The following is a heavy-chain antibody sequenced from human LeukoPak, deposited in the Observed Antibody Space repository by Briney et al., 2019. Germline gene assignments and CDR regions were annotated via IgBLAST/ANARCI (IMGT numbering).Heavy chain of an antibody. CDR2: IYYSGST. Sequence: PSETLSLTCTVSGGSISSYYWSWIRQPPGKGLEWIGYIYYSGSTSYNPSLKSRVTISVDTSKNQFSLKLSSVTAADTAVYYCAREVQGYSIDYWGQGTLVTVSS. D-gene: IGHD1-1*01. CDR3: AREVQGYSIDY. J-gene: IGHJ4*02. V-gene: IGHV4-59*01. CDR1: GGSISSYY.